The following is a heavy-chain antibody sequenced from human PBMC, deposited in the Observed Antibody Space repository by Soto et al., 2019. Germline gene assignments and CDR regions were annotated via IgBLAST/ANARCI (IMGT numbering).Heavy chain of an antibody. Sequence: QITLKESGPTLVKPTQTLTLTCTFSGFSLSTRGVGVGWIRQPPGKALEWLALIYWADDEGYSPSLKSRLTITTDPSKNQLVLTITPMHPVYTPTYYCSHRPRGYSYHFDYWGQGTLVTVSS. CDR2: IYWADDE. D-gene: IGHD5-18*01. J-gene: IGHJ4*02. CDR3: SHRPRGYSYHFDY. V-gene: IGHV2-5*02. CDR1: GFSLSTRGVG.